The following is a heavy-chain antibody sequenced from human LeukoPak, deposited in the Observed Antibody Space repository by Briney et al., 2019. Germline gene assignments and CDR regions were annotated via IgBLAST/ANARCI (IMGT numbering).Heavy chain of an antibody. V-gene: IGHV3-20*01. D-gene: IGHD2-15*01. Sequence: PGGSLRLSCAASGYTFDDYGMSWVRQAPGKGLQWVSGINWNGGSTGYADSVKGRFTISRDNAKNSLYLQMNSLRAEDTALYHCARPNLHRRYCSGGSCHGAFDIWGQGTMVTVSS. CDR2: INWNGGST. CDR1: GYTFDDYG. J-gene: IGHJ3*02. CDR3: ARPNLHRRYCSGGSCHGAFDI.